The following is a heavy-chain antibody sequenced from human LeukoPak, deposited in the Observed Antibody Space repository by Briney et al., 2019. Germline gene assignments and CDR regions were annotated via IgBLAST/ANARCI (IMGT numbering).Heavy chain of an antibody. CDR2: IYYRGST. J-gene: IGHJ4*02. Sequence: PSETLSLTCTVSGGSISSTSYYWGWIRQPPGKGLEWIGSIYYRGSTYYNPSLISRVTISLDTSKNQFSLTLRSVTAADTAVYYCARHGDGYNPFDYWGQGILVTVSS. V-gene: IGHV4-39*01. D-gene: IGHD5-24*01. CDR1: GGSISSTSYY. CDR3: ARHGDGYNPFDY.